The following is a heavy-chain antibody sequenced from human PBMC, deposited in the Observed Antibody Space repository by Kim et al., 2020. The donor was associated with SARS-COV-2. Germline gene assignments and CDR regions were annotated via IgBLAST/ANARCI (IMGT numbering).Heavy chain of an antibody. CDR1: GFTFSSYS. Sequence: GGSLRLSCAASGFTFSSYSMNWVRQAPGKGLEWVSYISSSSSTIYYADSVKGRFTISRDNAKNSLYLQMNSLRDEDTAVYYCASRTYCGGDCYSFHWGQGTLVTVSS. D-gene: IGHD2-21*02. CDR3: ASRTYCGGDCYSFH. V-gene: IGHV3-48*02. J-gene: IGHJ4*02. CDR2: ISSSSSTI.